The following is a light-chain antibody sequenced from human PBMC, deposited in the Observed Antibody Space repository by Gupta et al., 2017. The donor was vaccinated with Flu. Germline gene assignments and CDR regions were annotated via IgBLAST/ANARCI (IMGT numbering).Light chain of an antibody. J-gene: IGKJ5*01. CDR1: QSIGTN. Sequence: ATLSVSPGERATLSGRASQSIGTNLVWYQQKPGQAPRLLIYDASARATGIPARFSGSGSGTEFTLTISSLQSEDFAFYYCQQYNNWPRATFGQGTRLEIK. CDR2: DAS. CDR3: QQYNNWPRAT. V-gene: IGKV3-15*01.